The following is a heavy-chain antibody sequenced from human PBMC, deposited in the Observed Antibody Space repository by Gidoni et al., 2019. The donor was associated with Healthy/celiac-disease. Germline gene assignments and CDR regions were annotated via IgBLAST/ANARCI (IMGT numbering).Heavy chain of an antibody. CDR3: ARAEYSSPRYYYGMDV. CDR2: INHSGST. Sequence: QVQLQQWGAGLLKPSETLSLTCAVYGGSFSGYYWSWIRQPPGKGLEWIGEINHSGSTNYNPSLKSRVTISVDTSKNQFSLKLSSVTAADTAVYYCARAEYSSPRYYYGMDVWGQGTTVTVSS. D-gene: IGHD6-6*01. CDR1: GGSFSGYY. V-gene: IGHV4-34*01. J-gene: IGHJ6*02.